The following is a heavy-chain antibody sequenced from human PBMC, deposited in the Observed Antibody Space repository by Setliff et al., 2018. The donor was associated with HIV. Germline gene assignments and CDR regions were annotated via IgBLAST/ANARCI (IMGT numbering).Heavy chain of an antibody. D-gene: IGHD3-10*01. CDR2: INADKGNT. CDR3: ATRSYDSGSPFDY. V-gene: IGHV1-3*01. Sequence: ASVKVSCKASGYTFITYAMHWVRQAPGQRLEWMGWINADKGNTKYSQNFQGRVTITRDTSASTAHMELSSLRSEDTAVYYCATRSYDSGSPFDYWGQGTLVTVSS. J-gene: IGHJ4*02. CDR1: GYTFITYA.